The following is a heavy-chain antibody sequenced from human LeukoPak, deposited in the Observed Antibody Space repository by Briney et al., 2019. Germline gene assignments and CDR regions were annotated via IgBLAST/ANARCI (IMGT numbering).Heavy chain of an antibody. Sequence: ASVKVSCKASGYTFTSYYTHWVRQAPGQGLEWMGIINPSGGSTSYAQKFQGRVTMTRDTSTSTVYMELSSLRSEDTAVYYCARDARVYYYDSSGYYYPYWGQGTLVTVSS. CDR1: GYTFTSYY. CDR2: INPSGGST. V-gene: IGHV1-46*03. J-gene: IGHJ4*02. CDR3: ARDARVYYYDSSGYYYPY. D-gene: IGHD3-22*01.